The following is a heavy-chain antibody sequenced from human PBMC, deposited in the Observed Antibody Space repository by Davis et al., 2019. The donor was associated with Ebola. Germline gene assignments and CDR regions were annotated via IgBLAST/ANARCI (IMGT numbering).Heavy chain of an antibody. CDR1: GFTFSSYS. Sequence: PGGPLRLSCAASGFTFSSYSMNWVRQAPGKGLEWVSSISSSSSYIYYADSVKGRFTISRDNSKNTLYLQMNSLRAEDTAVYYCAREPSPGEGFDYWGQGTLVTVSS. J-gene: IGHJ4*02. CDR2: ISSSSSYI. V-gene: IGHV3-21*01. CDR3: AREPSPGEGFDY. D-gene: IGHD7-27*01.